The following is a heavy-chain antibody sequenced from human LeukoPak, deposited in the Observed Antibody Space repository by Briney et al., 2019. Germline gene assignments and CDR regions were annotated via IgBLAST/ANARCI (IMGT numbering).Heavy chain of an antibody. Sequence: GGSLRLSCAASGFTFSSYSMNWVRQAPGKGLEWVSSISSSSSYIYYADSVKGRFTISRDNAKNSLYLQMNSLRAEDTAVYYCARGATEVRDAFDIRGQGTMVTVSS. CDR1: GFTFSSYS. J-gene: IGHJ3*02. D-gene: IGHD2-21*02. CDR3: ARGATEVRDAFDI. V-gene: IGHV3-21*01. CDR2: ISSSSSYI.